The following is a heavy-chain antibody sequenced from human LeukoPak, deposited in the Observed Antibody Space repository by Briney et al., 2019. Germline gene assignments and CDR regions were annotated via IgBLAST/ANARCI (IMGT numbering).Heavy chain of an antibody. CDR1: GGSISSYY. CDR3: AREDSSSCHMDV. V-gene: IGHV4-59*12. D-gene: IGHD6-13*01. J-gene: IGHJ6*03. Sequence: SETLSLTCTVSGGSISSYYWSWIRQPPGKGLEWIGYIYYSGSTNYNPSLKSRVTISVDTSKNQFSLKLTSVTAADTAVYYCAREDSSSCHMDVWGKGTTVTVSS. CDR2: IYYSGST.